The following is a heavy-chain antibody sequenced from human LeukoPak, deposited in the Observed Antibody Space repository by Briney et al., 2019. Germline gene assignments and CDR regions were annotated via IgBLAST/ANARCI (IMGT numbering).Heavy chain of an antibody. CDR1: GGSFSGYY. Sequence: PSETLSLTCAVYGGSFSGYYWSWIRQPPGKGLEWIGEINHSGSTNYNPSLKSRVTISVDTSKNQFSLKLGSVTAADTAVYYCARSWDNWNVVGIDPWGQGTLVTVSS. J-gene: IGHJ5*02. CDR2: INHSGST. CDR3: ARSWDNWNVVGIDP. V-gene: IGHV4-34*01. D-gene: IGHD1-20*01.